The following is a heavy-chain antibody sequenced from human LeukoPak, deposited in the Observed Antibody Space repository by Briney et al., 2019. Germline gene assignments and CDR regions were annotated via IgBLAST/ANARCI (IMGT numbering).Heavy chain of an antibody. D-gene: IGHD2-21*01. Sequence: SETLSLTCTVSGGSISSGDYYWSWIRQPPGKGLEWIGYIYYSGSTYYNPSLKSRVTISVDTSKNQFSLKLSSVTAADTAVYYCARESLRGEYYYYGMDVWGQGTTVTVSS. CDR1: GGSISSGDYY. CDR2: IYYSGST. V-gene: IGHV4-30-4*02. CDR3: ARESLRGEYYYYGMDV. J-gene: IGHJ6*02.